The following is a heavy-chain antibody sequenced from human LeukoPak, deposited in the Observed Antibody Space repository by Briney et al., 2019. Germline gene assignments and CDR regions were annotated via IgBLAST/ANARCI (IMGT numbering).Heavy chain of an antibody. CDR2: INHSGST. Sequence: PSETLSLTCAVYGGSFSGYYWSWIRQPPGKGLEWIGEINHSGSTNYNPSLKSRVTISVDTSENQFSLKLSSVTAADTAVYYCARRYDSSGYYFYWGQGTLVTVSS. V-gene: IGHV4-34*01. CDR1: GGSFSGYY. J-gene: IGHJ4*02. CDR3: ARRYDSSGYYFY. D-gene: IGHD3-22*01.